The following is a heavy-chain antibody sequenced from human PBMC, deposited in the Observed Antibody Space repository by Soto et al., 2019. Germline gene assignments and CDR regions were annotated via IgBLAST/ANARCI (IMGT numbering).Heavy chain of an antibody. CDR2: ISVTGGT. V-gene: IGHV3-23*01. CDR3: AKSLDTATSFDY. J-gene: IGHJ4*02. Sequence: GGSLRLSCAASGFTFSSYAMNWVRQAPGKGPEWVSHISVTGGTYYADSVKGRFTISRDNSKNTLFLQMNSLRAEDTAVYYCAKSLDTATSFDYWGQGTPVTV. CDR1: GFTFSSYA.